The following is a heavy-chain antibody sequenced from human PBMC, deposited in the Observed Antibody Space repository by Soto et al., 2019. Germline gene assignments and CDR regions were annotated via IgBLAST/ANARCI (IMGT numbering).Heavy chain of an antibody. CDR2: ISHSGST. CDR1: GDSINNSHW. D-gene: IGHD3-3*02. CDR3: AARHSWSAPWTHTRLDY. Sequence: QVQLQESGPGLVKPSGTLSLTCDVSGDSINNSHWWSWVRQPPGKGLEWIGQISHSGSTNYNPSLTSRVTISVDKSKNHFSLKLTSVTAADTAVYYCAARHSWSAPWTHTRLDYWGQGTLVTVSS. V-gene: IGHV4-4*02. J-gene: IGHJ4*02.